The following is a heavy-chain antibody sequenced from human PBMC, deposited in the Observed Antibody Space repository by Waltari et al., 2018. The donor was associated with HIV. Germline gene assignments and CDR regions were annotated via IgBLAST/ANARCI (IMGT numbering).Heavy chain of an antibody. CDR2: IGSLQNFI. CDR1: GFRSSDYN. V-gene: IGHV3-21*01. J-gene: IGHJ5*02. D-gene: IGHD6-19*01. CDR3: ARGPSSGWSWFDP. Sequence: EVRLLESGGGLVRPGGTLRLCCAASGFRSSDYNMNWVRQGPGKGLEWVASIGSLQNFIHYADSVKGRFTVSRDNAKNSLYLQMNSLTAEDTAVYYCARGPSSGWSWFDPWGQGTLVTVSS.